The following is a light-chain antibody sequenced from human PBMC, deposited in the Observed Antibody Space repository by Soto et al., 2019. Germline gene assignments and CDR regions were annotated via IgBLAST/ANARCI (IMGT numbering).Light chain of an antibody. CDR2: GAS. V-gene: IGKV3-15*01. CDR1: QSINSK. Sequence: EIVLTQSPATLSLSPGERATLSCRASQSINSKLVWYQQKPGQAPRFLIYGASTRATDIPARFRGSGSGTEFTLTISSLQPEDFATYYRQQANSFPLTFGQGTRLEIK. CDR3: QQANSFPLT. J-gene: IGKJ5*01.